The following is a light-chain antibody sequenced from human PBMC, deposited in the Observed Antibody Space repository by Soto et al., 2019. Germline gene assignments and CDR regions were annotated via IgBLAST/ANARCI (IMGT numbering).Light chain of an antibody. CDR2: RAS. Sequence: EIVLTQSPDTLSLSLGERATLSCRASQSVSSALLAWYQQKPGQAPRLLIYRASTRATGIPDRFTGSGSGKDFTLTISRLEPEDFAVYYCQQYESSPLTFGGGTKVEIK. J-gene: IGKJ4*01. CDR1: QSVSSAL. V-gene: IGKV3-20*01. CDR3: QQYESSPLT.